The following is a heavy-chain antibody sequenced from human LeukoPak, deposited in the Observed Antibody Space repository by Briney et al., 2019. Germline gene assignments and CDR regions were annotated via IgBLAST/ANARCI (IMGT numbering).Heavy chain of an antibody. V-gene: IGHV4-4*07. Sequence: SETLSLTCTVSGSSISSYYWSWIRQPAGKGLEWIGRIYTSGSTNYNPSLKSRVTMSVDTSKNQFSLKLSSVTAADTAVYYCARDPRCSGGSCYSGYYYYGMDVWGQGTTVTVSS. CDR1: GSSISSYY. D-gene: IGHD2-15*01. CDR2: IYTSGST. J-gene: IGHJ6*02. CDR3: ARDPRCSGGSCYSGYYYYGMDV.